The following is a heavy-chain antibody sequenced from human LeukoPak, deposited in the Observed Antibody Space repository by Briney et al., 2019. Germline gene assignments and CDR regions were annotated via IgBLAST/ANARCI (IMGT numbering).Heavy chain of an antibody. CDR1: GDSVFSNSAA. Sequence: QTLSLTCAISGDSVFSNSAAWNWIRQSPSRGLEWLGRTYYRSKWYNDYAVSVKSRITINPDTSKNQFSLQLNSVTPEDTAVYYCASKGYSSGWSRDAFDIWGQGTMVTVSS. V-gene: IGHV6-1*01. J-gene: IGHJ3*02. CDR3: ASKGYSSGWSRDAFDI. D-gene: IGHD6-19*01. CDR2: TYYRSKWYN.